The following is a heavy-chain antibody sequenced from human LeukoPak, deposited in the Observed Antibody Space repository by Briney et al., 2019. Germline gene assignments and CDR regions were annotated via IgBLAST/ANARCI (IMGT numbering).Heavy chain of an antibody. CDR3: AREGGYNYYYYYYMDV. CDR1: AFTFSSYW. Sequence: PGRSLRLSCAASAFTFSSYWMSWVRQAPGKGLEWVANIKQDGSEKYYVDSVKGRFTISRDNAKNSVYLQMDSLRAEDTAVYYCAREGGYNYYYYYYMDVWGKGTTVTVSS. CDR2: IKQDGSEK. V-gene: IGHV3-7*01. J-gene: IGHJ6*03. D-gene: IGHD5-12*01.